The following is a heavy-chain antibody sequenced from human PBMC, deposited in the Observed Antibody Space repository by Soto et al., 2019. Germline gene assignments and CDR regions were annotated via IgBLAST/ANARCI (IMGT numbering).Heavy chain of an antibody. CDR2: IWYDGSNK. J-gene: IGHJ4*02. V-gene: IGHV3-33*01. Sequence: QVQLVESGGGVVQPGRSLRLSCAASGFTFSSYGMHWVRQAPGKGLEWVAVIWYDGSNKYYADSVKGRFTISRDSSKNTLDLQMNSLRAEDTAMYYCSRERGYSYGYVDYWGQGTLVTVSS. CDR1: GFTFSSYG. D-gene: IGHD5-18*01. CDR3: SRERGYSYGYVDY.